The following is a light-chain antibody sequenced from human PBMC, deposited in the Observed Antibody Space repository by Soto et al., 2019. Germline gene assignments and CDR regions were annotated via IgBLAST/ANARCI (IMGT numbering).Light chain of an antibody. CDR2: EVS. CDR1: SSDVGGYNY. V-gene: IGLV2-8*01. Sequence: QSALTQPPSASGSPGQSVTISCTGTSSDVGGYNYVSWYQQHPGKAPKLMIYEVSKRPSGVPDRFSGSKSGNTASLTVSGLQAEDEADYYCSSYAGSNHNWVFGGGTKPDRP. CDR3: SSYAGSNHNWV. J-gene: IGLJ3*02.